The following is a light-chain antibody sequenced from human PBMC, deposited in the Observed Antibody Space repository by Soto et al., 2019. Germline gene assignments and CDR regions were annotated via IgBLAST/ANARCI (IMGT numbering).Light chain of an antibody. Sequence: QSALTQPASVSGSPGQSITISCTGTSSDVGGYNYVSWYQHHPGKAPKLIIYDVSKRPSGVSNRFSGSKSGNTASLTISGLQAEDEADYYCSSYPSSSTLVFGGGTKLTVL. CDR2: DVS. J-gene: IGLJ2*01. CDR1: SSDVGGYNY. CDR3: SSYPSSSTLV. V-gene: IGLV2-14*03.